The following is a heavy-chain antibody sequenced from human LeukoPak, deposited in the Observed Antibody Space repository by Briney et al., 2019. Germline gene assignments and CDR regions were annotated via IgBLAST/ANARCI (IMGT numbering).Heavy chain of an antibody. CDR3: ARGDQITIFGVVIGTDYYYYGMDV. CDR1: GGTFSSYA. V-gene: IGHV1-2*06. D-gene: IGHD3-3*01. CDR2: VNPNSGGT. J-gene: IGHJ6*02. Sequence: ASVKVSCKASGGTFSSYAISWVRRAPGQGLEWMGRVNPNSGGTNYAQKFQGRVTMTRDTSISTAYMELSRLRSDDTAVYYCARGDQITIFGVVIGTDYYYYGMDVWGQGTTVTVSS.